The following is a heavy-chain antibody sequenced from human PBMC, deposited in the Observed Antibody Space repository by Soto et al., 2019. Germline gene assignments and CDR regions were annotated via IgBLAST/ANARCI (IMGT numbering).Heavy chain of an antibody. CDR2: IYYSGST. CDR1: GGSISSYY. J-gene: IGHJ4*02. D-gene: IGHD6-13*01. Sequence: QVQLQESGPGLVKPSETLSLTCTVSGGSISSYYWSWIRQPPGKGLEWIGYIYYSGSTNYNPSLKSRVTISVDTSKNQFSLKLSSVTAADTAVYYCARLPTSSSWATKYYFDYWGQGTLVTVSS. V-gene: IGHV4-59*08. CDR3: ARLPTSSSWATKYYFDY.